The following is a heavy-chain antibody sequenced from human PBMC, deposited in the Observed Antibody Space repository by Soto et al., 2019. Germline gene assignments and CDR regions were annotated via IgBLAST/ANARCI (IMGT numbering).Heavy chain of an antibody. Sequence: QVLLVESGGGVVQPGRSLRLSCAASGFTFSSYGMHWVRQAPGKGLEWVALISNDGSNKYYVDSVKGRFTISRDNSKNTLYLQMNSLRAEDTAVYYCGGGHYFSDYWGQGTLITVSS. CDR2: ISNDGSNK. J-gene: IGHJ4*02. CDR1: GFTFSSYG. V-gene: IGHV3-30*03. CDR3: GGGHYFSDY. D-gene: IGHD3-16*01.